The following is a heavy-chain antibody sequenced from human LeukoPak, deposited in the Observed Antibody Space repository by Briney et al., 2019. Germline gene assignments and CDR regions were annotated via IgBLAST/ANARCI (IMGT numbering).Heavy chain of an antibody. J-gene: IGHJ4*02. CDR2: IYPGDSDT. CDR3: ANFHYYDSSAYYYYFDY. Sequence: GVSLKISCKGSGYSFTSYWIGWVRQMPGKGLECMGIIYPGDSDTRYSPSFQGQVTISADKSISTAYLQWSSLKASDTAMYYCANFHYYDSSAYYYYFDYWGQGTLVTVSS. V-gene: IGHV5-51*01. D-gene: IGHD3-22*01. CDR1: GYSFTSYW.